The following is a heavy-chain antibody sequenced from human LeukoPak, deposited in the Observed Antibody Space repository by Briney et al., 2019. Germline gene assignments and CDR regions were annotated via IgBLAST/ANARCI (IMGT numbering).Heavy chain of an antibody. CDR1: GFTFDDYA. CDR2: IGGDGGST. V-gene: IGHV3-43*02. J-gene: IGHJ5*01. CDR3: AKDSARVNSGYSYNWFDF. D-gene: IGHD3-22*01. Sequence: GGSLRLSCAASGFTFDDYAMHWVRQAPGKGLEWVSLIGGDGGSTYYADSVKGRFTISRDNSRNSLYLQMNSLTTEVTALYYCAKDSARVNSGYSYNWFDFWGQGTLVTVSS.